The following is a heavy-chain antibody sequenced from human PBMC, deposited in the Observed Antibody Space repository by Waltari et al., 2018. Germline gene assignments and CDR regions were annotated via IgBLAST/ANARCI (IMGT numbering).Heavy chain of an antibody. V-gene: IGHV3-53*01. D-gene: IGHD3-10*01. J-gene: IGHJ4*02. CDR3: ARDLGGSMVQGGLDY. CDR2: IYSGGST. CDR1: GFTVSSNY. Sequence: EVQLVESGGGLIQPGGSLRLSCAASGFTVSSNYMSWFRQAPGKGLEWVSVIYSGGSTYDADSVKGRFTISRDNSKNTLYLQMNSLRAEDTAVYYCARDLGGSMVQGGLDYWGQGTLVTVSS.